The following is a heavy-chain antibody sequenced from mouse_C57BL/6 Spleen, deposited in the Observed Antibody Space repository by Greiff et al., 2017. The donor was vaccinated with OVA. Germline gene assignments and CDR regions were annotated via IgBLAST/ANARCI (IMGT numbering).Heavy chain of an antibody. D-gene: IGHD2-5*01. CDR2: ISDGGSYT. V-gene: IGHV5-4*03. J-gene: IGHJ3*01. CDR1: GFTFSSYA. Sequence: DVKLVESGGGLVKPGGSLKLSCAASGFTFSSYAMSWVRQTPEKRLEWVATISDGGSYTYYPDNVKGRFTISRDNAKNNLYLQMSYLKSEDTAMYYCARANYSNTWFAYWGQGTLVTVSA. CDR3: ARANYSNTWFAY.